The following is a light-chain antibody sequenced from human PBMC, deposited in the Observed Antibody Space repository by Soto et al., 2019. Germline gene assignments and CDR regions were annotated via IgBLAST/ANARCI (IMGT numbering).Light chain of an antibody. CDR2: GAS. J-gene: IGKJ2*01. CDR3: HQYDDGPYT. V-gene: IGKV3-15*01. CDR1: QSVSSN. Sequence: IVITQSPATLSLSPGERATLSCRASQSVSSNVAWYQQIPGQTPRLLIYGASTRATGIPVRFSGSGSGTEFTLTISSLQSEDFAVYYCHQYDDGPYTFGQGTKVDIK.